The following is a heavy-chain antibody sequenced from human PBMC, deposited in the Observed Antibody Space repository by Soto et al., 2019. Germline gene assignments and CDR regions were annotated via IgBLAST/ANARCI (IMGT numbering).Heavy chain of an antibody. CDR1: GYTLTELS. CDR3: ATVNLIVPDAFDI. D-gene: IGHD2-2*01. V-gene: IGHV1-24*01. CDR2: FDPEDGET. Sequence: SVKVSCKVSGYTLTELSMHWVRQAPGKGLEWMGGFDPEDGETIYAQKFQGRVTMTEDTSTDTAYMELSSLRSEDTAVYYCATVNLIVPDAFDIWGQGTMVTVSS. J-gene: IGHJ3*02.